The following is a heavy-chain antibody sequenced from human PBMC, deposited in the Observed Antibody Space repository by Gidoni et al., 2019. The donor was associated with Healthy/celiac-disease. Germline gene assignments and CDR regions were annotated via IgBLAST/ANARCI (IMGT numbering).Heavy chain of an antibody. J-gene: IGHJ3*02. CDR2: INPNSGGT. CDR1: GYTSTGYY. V-gene: IGHV1-2*02. D-gene: IGHD3-10*01. Sequence: QVQLVQSGAEVKKPGASVKVSCKASGYTSTGYYMHWLRQAPGQGLEWMGWINPNSGGTNFAQKFQGRVTMTRDTSISTAYMELSRRRSDDTAVYYCAREFIGGITMVRGVINAFDIWGQGTMVTVSS. CDR3: AREFIGGITMVRGVINAFDI.